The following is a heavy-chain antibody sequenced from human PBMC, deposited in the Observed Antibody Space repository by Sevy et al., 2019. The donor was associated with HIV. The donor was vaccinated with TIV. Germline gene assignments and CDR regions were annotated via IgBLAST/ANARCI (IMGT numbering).Heavy chain of an antibody. J-gene: IGHJ6*02. V-gene: IGHV3-23*01. CDR2: ISGSGRFT. CDR3: AKGFCSGATCPRDYYYYGMDV. D-gene: IGHD2-15*01. Sequence: GGYLRLSCSASEFTFSSYAMSWVRQAPGKGLEWVSSISGSGRFTYYADFVEGRFIISRDNSKNTLSVQMNSLRAEDTAVYYCAKGFCSGATCPRDYYYYGMDVLGQGTTVTVSS. CDR1: EFTFSSYA.